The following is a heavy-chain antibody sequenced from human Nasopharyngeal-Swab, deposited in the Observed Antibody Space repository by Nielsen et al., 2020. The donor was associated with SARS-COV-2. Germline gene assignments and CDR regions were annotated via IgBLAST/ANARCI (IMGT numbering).Heavy chain of an antibody. Sequence: ASVKVSCKASGYTFTSYDINWVRQATGQGLEWMGWMNPNSGNTGYAQKFQGRVTMTRNTSISTAYMELSSLRSEDTAVYYCARGFIVATIFHYYYYMDVLGKWTTVTVSS. D-gene: IGHD5-12*01. CDR1: GYTFTSYD. CDR3: ARGFIVATIFHYYYYMDV. J-gene: IGHJ6*03. CDR2: MNPNSGNT. V-gene: IGHV1-8*01.